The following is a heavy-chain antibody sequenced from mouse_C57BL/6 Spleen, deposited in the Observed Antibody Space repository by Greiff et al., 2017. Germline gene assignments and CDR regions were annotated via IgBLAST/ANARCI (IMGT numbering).Heavy chain of an antibody. CDR2: IDPSDSYT. D-gene: IGHD2-4*01. Sequence: QVQLQQPGAELVMPGASVKLSCKASGYTFTSYWMHWVKQRPGQGLEWIGEIDPSDSYTNYNQKFKGKSTLTVDKSSSTAYLQLSSLTSEDSAVYYCARRGNDYAVDYWGQGTTLTVSS. CDR3: ARRGNDYAVDY. J-gene: IGHJ2*01. V-gene: IGHV1-69*01. CDR1: GYTFTSYW.